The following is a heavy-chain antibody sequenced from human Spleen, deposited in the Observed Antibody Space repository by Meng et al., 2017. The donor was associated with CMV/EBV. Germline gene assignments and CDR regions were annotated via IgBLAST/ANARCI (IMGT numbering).Heavy chain of an antibody. CDR2: ISYNSENI. V-gene: IGHV3-9*01. Sequence: SLKISCAASGFTFDDYAMHWVRQGPGKGLKWVSGISYNSENIGYEDSLKGRFTVSRDNAKNSLYLEMSSLRAEDTAVYYCTKGARYNIKWNVPLFDSWGQGTLVTVSS. J-gene: IGHJ4*02. CDR1: GFTFDDYA. CDR3: TKGARYNIKWNVPLFDS. D-gene: IGHD1-1*01.